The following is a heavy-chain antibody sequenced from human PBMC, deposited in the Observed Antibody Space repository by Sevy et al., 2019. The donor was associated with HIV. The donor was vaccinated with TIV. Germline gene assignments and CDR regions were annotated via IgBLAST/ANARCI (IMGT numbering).Heavy chain of an antibody. CDR2: IYPGDSDT. CDR1: EYTFTHFW. V-gene: IGHV5-51*01. Sequence: GEALKISCKGSEYTFTHFWIAWVRQMPGKGLESMGIIYPGDSDTRYSPSFQGQVTISADKSISTAYLQWDSLKVSDTAMYYCARSDGYCSGGNHLCYFDYWGQGTLVTVSS. CDR3: ARSDGYCSGGNHLCYFDY. J-gene: IGHJ4*02. D-gene: IGHD2-15*01.